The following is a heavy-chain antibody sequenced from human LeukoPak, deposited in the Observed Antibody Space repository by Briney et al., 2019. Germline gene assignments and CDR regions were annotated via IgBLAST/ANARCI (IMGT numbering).Heavy chain of an antibody. CDR1: GYTFTDYY. Sequence: ASVKVSCKGSGYTFTDYYMHWVRQAPGQGLEWMGWIYPNRGGTNYAQKFQGRVTMTRDTSINTAYMELSRLRSDDTAVYYCARAYDGSGNLGYWGQGTLVTVSS. CDR3: ARAYDGSGNLGY. D-gene: IGHD3-22*01. CDR2: IYPNRGGT. V-gene: IGHV1-2*02. J-gene: IGHJ4*02.